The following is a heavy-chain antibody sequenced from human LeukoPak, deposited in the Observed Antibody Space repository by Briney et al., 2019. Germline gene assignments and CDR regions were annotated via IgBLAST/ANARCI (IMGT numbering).Heavy chain of an antibody. J-gene: IGHJ4*02. D-gene: IGHD6-13*01. V-gene: IGHV4-39*01. CDR3: ARLVPYSSNWYFDY. Sequence: TSETLSLTCTVSGGSISSGSYYWGCIRQPPGKGLEWIGSMFYSGSTYYNPSLKSRFTISVDTSKNQFSLKLSSVTAADTAVYYCARLVPYSSNWYFDYWGQGTLVTVSS. CDR1: GGSISSGSYY. CDR2: MFYSGST.